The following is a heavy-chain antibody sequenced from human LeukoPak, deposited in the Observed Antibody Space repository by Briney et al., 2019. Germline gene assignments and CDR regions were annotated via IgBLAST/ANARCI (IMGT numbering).Heavy chain of an antibody. D-gene: IGHD3-22*01. V-gene: IGHV3-33*01. J-gene: IGHJ4*02. Sequence: GGSLRLSCAVSGFTFSNYGMDWVRQGPGKGVGGGGGIWFDGSNENYADSVKGRFTISRDNSKNTLYLQMNSLRAEDTAVYYCATSRDFYDSSGYYPYYFDCWGQGTLVTVSS. CDR1: GFTFSNYG. CDR2: IWFDGSNE. CDR3: ATSRDFYDSSGYYPYYFDC.